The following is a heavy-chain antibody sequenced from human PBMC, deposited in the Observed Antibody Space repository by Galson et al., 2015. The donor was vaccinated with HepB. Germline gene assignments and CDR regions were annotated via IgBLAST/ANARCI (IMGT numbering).Heavy chain of an antibody. V-gene: IGHV6-1*01. J-gene: IGHJ4*02. CDR2: TYYRSKWYN. Sequence: CAISGDSVSSHSAAWNWIRQSPSRGLEWLGRTYYRSKWYNDSAVSVKSRITINPDTSKNQFSLQLNSVTPDDTAVYYCARQYATGFDYWGPGTLVTVSS. CDR1: GDSVSSHSAA. CDR3: ARQYATGFDY. D-gene: IGHD1-1*01.